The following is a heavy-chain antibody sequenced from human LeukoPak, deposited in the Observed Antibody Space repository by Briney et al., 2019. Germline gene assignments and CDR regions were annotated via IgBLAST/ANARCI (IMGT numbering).Heavy chain of an antibody. V-gene: IGHV4-39*01. CDR3: ARLFWADKWFDP. Sequence: PSETLSLTCTVSGGSISNNNYYWAWIRQPPGKGLECIGSIYYSGSPYYNPSLKSRVTISVDPSKNQFSLKVSSVTAADTAVYYCARLFWADKWFDPWGQGTLVTVSS. D-gene: IGHD6-19*01. CDR2: IYYSGSP. J-gene: IGHJ5*02. CDR1: GGSISNNNYY.